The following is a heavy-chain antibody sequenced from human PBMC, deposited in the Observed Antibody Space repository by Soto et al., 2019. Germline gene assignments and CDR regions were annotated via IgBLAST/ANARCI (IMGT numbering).Heavy chain of an antibody. CDR3: AREPFNYNYYGMDV. V-gene: IGHV4-59*12. J-gene: IGHJ6*02. CDR2: IYYSGST. Sequence: SETLSLTCTVSGGSISSYYWSWIRQPPGKGLEWIGYIYYSGSTCYNPSLKSRVTISVDTSKNQFSLKLSSVTAADTAVYYCAREPFNYNYYGMDVWGLGTTVTVSS. CDR1: GGSISSYY.